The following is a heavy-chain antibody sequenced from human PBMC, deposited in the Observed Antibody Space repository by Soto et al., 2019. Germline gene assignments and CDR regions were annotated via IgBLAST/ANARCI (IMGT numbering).Heavy chain of an antibody. CDR1: GGTFTSYA. CDR2: ISAYNGNT. CDR3: ARERSSIIVVVTATPSMDV. V-gene: IGHV1-18*01. J-gene: IGHJ6*02. Sequence: ASVKVSCKASGGTFTSYAFSWVRQAPGQGLEWMGWISAYNGNTNYAQKLQGRVTMTTDTSTSTAYMELRSLRSDDTSVYYCARERSSIIVVVTATPSMDVWGQGTTVTVSS. D-gene: IGHD2-21*02.